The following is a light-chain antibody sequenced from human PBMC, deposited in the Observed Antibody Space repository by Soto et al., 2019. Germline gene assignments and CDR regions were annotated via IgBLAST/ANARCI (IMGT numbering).Light chain of an antibody. V-gene: IGLV1-40*01. CDR1: SSNIGAGYD. CDR3: QSYDSSLSVLYV. CDR2: GGS. J-gene: IGLJ1*01. Sequence: QSVLTQPPSVSGASGQRVSISCTGSSSNIGAGYDVHWFQQLPGAAPKLLIYGGSNRPSGVPDRFSGSKSGTSASLAITGLQAEDEADYYCQSYDSSLSVLYVFGTGTKLTVL.